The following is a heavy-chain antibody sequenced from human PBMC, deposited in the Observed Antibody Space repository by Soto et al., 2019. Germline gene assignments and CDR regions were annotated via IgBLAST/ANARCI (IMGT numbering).Heavy chain of an antibody. V-gene: IGHV4-31*03. CDR1: GGSISSGGYY. CDR3: ARDRLRRSSSTSYYYGMDV. CDR2: IYYSGST. J-gene: IGHJ6*02. Sequence: LSLTCTVSGGSISSGGYYWSWIRQHPGKGLEWIGYIYYSGSTYYNPSLKSRVTISVDTSKNQFSLKLSSVTAADTAVYYCARDRLRRSSSTSYYYGMDVWGQGTTVTVSS. D-gene: IGHD6-13*01.